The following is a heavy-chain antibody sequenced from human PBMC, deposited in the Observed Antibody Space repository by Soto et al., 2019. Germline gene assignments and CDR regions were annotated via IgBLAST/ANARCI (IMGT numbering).Heavy chain of an antibody. D-gene: IGHD2-15*01. V-gene: IGHV3-53*02. Sequence: EVQLVETGGGVIQPGGSLRLSCAVSGFSVGSNYMSWVRQAPGKGLEWVSVIYSGGTTHDADSVKGRFTTSRDNSKNMVYLQMNSLRVEDTAVYYCARSSRGGNAGYFNLWGRGTLVTVSS. CDR3: ARSSRGGNAGYFNL. CDR2: IYSGGTT. J-gene: IGHJ2*01. CDR1: GFSVGSNY.